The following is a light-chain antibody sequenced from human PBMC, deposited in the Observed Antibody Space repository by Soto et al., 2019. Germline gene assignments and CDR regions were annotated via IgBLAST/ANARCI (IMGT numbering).Light chain of an antibody. J-gene: IGKJ5*01. CDR2: AAS. CDR1: PDISNS. CDR3: QQYDNLPIT. V-gene: IGKV1-33*01. Sequence: DIQMTQSPSSLSASVGDRVTITCQASPDISNSLNWYQQKPGKAPKLLIYAASNLETGVPSRFSGSGSGTDFTFTISSLQPEDMATYYCQQYDNLPITFGQGTRLEIK.